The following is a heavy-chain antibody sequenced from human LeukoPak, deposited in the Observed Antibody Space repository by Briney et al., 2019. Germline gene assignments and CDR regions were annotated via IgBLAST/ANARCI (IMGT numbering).Heavy chain of an antibody. V-gene: IGHV3-48*01. CDR3: ARIMVRGVCDY. Sequence: GGSLRLSCAASGFTFSSYSMNWVRQAPGKGLEWVSYISSSSSTIYYADSVKGRFTISRDNAKNSLYLQMNSLRAEDTAVYYCARIMVRGVCDYWGQGTLVTVSS. CDR1: GFTFSSYS. J-gene: IGHJ4*02. CDR2: ISSSSSTI. D-gene: IGHD3-10*01.